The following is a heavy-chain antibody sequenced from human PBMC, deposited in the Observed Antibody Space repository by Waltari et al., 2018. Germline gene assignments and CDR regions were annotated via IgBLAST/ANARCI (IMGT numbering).Heavy chain of an antibody. J-gene: IGHJ4*02. CDR3: AKDAFGNTYLDY. D-gene: IGHD3-10*01. CDR2: IWFGGGDT. Sequence: QVQLVESGGGVVQPGLSLRPSCAASGFSLGHFGMHWVRQAPGKGLEWVALIWFGGGDTYYADSVRGRFTISRDNSKNTLYLDINSLRVDDTAIYHCAKDAFGNTYLDYWGQGTLVTVSS. V-gene: IGHV3-30*02. CDR1: GFSLGHFG.